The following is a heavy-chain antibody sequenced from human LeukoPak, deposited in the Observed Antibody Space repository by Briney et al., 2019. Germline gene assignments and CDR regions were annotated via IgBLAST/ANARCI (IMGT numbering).Heavy chain of an antibody. D-gene: IGHD6-13*01. CDR1: GGSISSGDYY. J-gene: IGHJ4*02. CDR3: AREGEIAAAGTFRH. Sequence: SETLSLTCTVSGGSISSGDYYWSWIRQPPGKGLEWIGYIYYSGRTYYNPSLKSRVTISVDTSKNQFSLKLSSVTAADTAVYYCAREGEIAAAGTFRHWGQGTLVTVSS. CDR2: IYYSGRT. V-gene: IGHV4-30-4*08.